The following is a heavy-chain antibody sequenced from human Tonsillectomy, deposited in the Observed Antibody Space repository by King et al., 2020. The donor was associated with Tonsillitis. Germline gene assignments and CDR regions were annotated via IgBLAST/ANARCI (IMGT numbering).Heavy chain of an antibody. CDR3: ARVRGAEKDY. J-gene: IGHJ4*02. CDR1: GYSISSGYY. Sequence: QLQESGPGLVKASGTLSLTCTVSGYSISSGYYWGWIRQPPGKGLEWIGSIYYSGSTYYNPSLKSRVIISVDTSKNQFSLKLSSVTAADTAVYYCARVRGAEKDYWGQGTLVTVSS. CDR2: IYYSGST. V-gene: IGHV4-38-2*02.